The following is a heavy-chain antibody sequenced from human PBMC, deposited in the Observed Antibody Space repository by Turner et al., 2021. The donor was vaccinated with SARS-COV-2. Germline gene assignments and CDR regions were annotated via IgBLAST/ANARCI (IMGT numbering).Heavy chain of an antibody. J-gene: IGHJ4*02. CDR2: ITSDGTST. CDR1: GFTFRNYW. CDR3: ARDGDGTVDLDY. D-gene: IGHD1-7*01. Sequence: EVQLVESGGGLVQPGGSLRPPCAASGFTFRNYWMHWVRQAPGEGLVCVSHITSDGTSTSYADAVKGRFTISRDNAKNTLYLQMNSLGAEDTAVYYCARDGDGTVDLDYWGQGTLVTVSS. V-gene: IGHV3-74*01.